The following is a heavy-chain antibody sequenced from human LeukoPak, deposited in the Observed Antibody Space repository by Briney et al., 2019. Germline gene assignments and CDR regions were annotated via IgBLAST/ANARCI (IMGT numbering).Heavy chain of an antibody. CDR3: ARDWARTWIQHGENWFDP. Sequence: ASVKVSCKASGYTFTGYYMHWVRQAPGQGLEWMGRINPNSGGTNYAQKFQGRVTMTRDTSISTAYMELSRLRSDDTAVYYCARDWARTWIQHGENWFDPWDQGTLVTVSS. D-gene: IGHD5-18*01. CDR2: INPNSGGT. J-gene: IGHJ5*02. CDR1: GYTFTGYY. V-gene: IGHV1-2*06.